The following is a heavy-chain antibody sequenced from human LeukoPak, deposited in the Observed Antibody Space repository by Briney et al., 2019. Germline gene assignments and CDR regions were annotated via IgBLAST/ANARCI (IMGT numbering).Heavy chain of an antibody. CDR1: GYTFTGYF. J-gene: IGHJ4*02. CDR2: INPNSGGT. V-gene: IGHV1-2*06. D-gene: IGHD1-1*01. Sequence: GASVKVSCKAPGYTFTGYFMHWVRQAPGQGLEWMGRINPNSGGTDYAQKSQGRVTMTRDTSINTAYMELSRLRSDDTAVYYCAREFNNNWPFDYWGQGTLVTVSS. CDR3: AREFNNNWPFDY.